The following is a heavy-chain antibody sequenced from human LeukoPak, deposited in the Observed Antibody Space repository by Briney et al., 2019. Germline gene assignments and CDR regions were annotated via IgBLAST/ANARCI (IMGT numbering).Heavy chain of an antibody. Sequence: PGRSLRLSCAASGFSVSSNYMSWVRQAPGKGLELVSIIYSGNNTYYADSVKARFTLSRDTSKNTVYLQMNNLRAEDTAVYYCARCIAAAFFDSWGQGSLVTVSS. J-gene: IGHJ4*02. CDR1: GFSVSSNY. CDR2: IYSGNNT. CDR3: ARCIAAAFFDS. V-gene: IGHV3-66*01. D-gene: IGHD6-13*01.